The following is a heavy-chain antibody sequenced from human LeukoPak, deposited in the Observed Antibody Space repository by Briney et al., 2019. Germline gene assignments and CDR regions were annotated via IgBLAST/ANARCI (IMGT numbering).Heavy chain of an antibody. CDR1: GFTSSSYW. V-gene: IGHV3-74*01. D-gene: IGHD6-19*01. CDR3: ARWGSSGWYPMDV. J-gene: IGHJ6*02. Sequence: GGSLILSCAASGFTSSSYWMHWVRQAPGKGLVWVSCINSDGSSPSYADSVKGRFTISRDNAKNTVYLQMNSLRAEDTAVYYCARWGSSGWYPMDVWGQGTTVTVSS. CDR2: INSDGSSP.